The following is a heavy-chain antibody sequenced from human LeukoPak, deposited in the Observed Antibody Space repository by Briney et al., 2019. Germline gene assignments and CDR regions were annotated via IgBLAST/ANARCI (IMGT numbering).Heavy chain of an antibody. CDR2: MSSSSSYK. D-gene: IGHD5-12*01. J-gene: IGHJ6*02. V-gene: IGHV3-21*01. CDR3: ATYPGLARMDV. CDR1: GYTFSTEN. Sequence: GGSLRLSCVLSGYTFSTENMIWVRQAPGKGLEWVSSMSSSSSYKYYADSVKGRFTISRDNAKYSMFLQMNSLRAEDTAVYYCATYPGLARMDVWGQGTTVTVSS.